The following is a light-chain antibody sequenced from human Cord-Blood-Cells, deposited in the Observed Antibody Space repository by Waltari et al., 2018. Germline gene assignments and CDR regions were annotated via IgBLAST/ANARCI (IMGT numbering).Light chain of an antibody. Sequence: QSALTKPRSVSGSPGQSVTIPCTGTSSDVGGYHYVSWYQQHPGKAPKLMLYDVSKRPSGVPDRFSGSKSGNTASLTISGLQAEDEADYYCCSYAGSYTLVFGGGTKLTVL. V-gene: IGLV2-11*01. CDR3: CSYAGSYTLV. CDR1: SSDVGGYHY. CDR2: DVS. J-gene: IGLJ2*01.